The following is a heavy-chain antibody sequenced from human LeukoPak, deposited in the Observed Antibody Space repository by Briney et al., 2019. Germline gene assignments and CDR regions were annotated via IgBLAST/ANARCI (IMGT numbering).Heavy chain of an antibody. CDR2: ISGSGGST. CDR1: GFTFSSYA. Sequence: GGSLRLSCAASGFTFSSYAMSWVRQAPGKGLEWVSAISGSGGSTYYADSVKGRFTISRDNSKNTLYLQMNSLRAEDTVVYYCAKSQRSPGFSHDYWGQGTLVTVSS. J-gene: IGHJ4*02. V-gene: IGHV3-23*01. CDR3: AKSQRSPGFSHDY. D-gene: IGHD6-25*01.